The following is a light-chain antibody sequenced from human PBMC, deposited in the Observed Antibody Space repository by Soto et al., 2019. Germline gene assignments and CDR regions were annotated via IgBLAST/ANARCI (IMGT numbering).Light chain of an antibody. CDR2: GAS. J-gene: IGKJ4*01. CDR3: QQYGSSPST. CDR1: QSVSSSY. Sequence: EIVLTQSPGTLSLSSGERATLSCRASQSVSSSYLAWYQQKPGQAPRLLIYGASSRATGIPDRFSGSGSGTDFTLTISRLEPEDFVVYYCQQYGSSPSTFGGGTKVEIK. V-gene: IGKV3-20*01.